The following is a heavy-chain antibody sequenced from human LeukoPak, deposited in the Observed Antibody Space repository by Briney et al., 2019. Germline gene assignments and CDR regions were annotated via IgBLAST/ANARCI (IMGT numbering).Heavy chain of an antibody. J-gene: IGHJ3*02. CDR2: IYYSGST. CDR3: ARGGYCSSSSCYGDDAFDT. V-gene: IGHV4-59*01. Sequence: PSETLSLTCTVSGGSISNYYWSWLRQPPGKGLEWIGYIYYSGSTNYNPSLKSRVSISVDTSKKQFSLKLTSVTAADTAMYYCARGGYCSSSSCYGDDAFDTWGQGTMVTVSS. D-gene: IGHD2-2*01. CDR1: GGSISNYY.